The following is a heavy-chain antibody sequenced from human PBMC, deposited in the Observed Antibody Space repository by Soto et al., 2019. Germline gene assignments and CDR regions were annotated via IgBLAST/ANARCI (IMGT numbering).Heavy chain of an antibody. CDR2: ISYDGSNK. V-gene: IGHV3-30*18. CDR3: AKVRNDFWSGYFDY. J-gene: IGHJ4*02. D-gene: IGHD3-3*01. Sequence: QPGGSLRLSCAASGFTFSSYGMHWVRQAPGKGLEWVAVISYDGSNKYYADSVKGRFTISRDNSKNTLYLQMNSLRAEDTAVYYCAKVRNDFWSGYFDYWGQGTLVTVSS. CDR1: GFTFSSYG.